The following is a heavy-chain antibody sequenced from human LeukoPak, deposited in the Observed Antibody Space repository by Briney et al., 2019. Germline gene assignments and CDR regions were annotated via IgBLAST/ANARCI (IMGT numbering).Heavy chain of an antibody. V-gene: IGHV3-11*01. J-gene: IGHJ4*02. D-gene: IGHD3-9*01. CDR2: ISSSGSTV. CDR1: GFTFSDYY. CDR3: ARNSTRYFHWLMGYYFDY. Sequence: GGSLRLSCAASGFTFSDYYMSWIRQAPGKGLEWVSYISSSGSTVYYADSVKGRFTISRDNAKNSLYLQMNSLRAEDTAVYYCARNSTRYFHWLMGYYFDYWGQGTLVTVSS.